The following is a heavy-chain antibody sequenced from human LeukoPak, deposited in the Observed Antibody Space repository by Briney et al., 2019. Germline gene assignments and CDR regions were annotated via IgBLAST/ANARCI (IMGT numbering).Heavy chain of an antibody. CDR3: ARLCIVGTKSAFDI. Sequence: PGGSLRLSCAASGFTFSSYSMNWVRQAPGKGLEWVSSISTSSSYIYFAASLKGRFTISRDNAKNSLYLQMSSLRAEDTAVYYCARLCIVGTKSAFDIWGQGTMVTVSS. V-gene: IGHV3-21*01. J-gene: IGHJ3*02. CDR1: GFTFSSYS. D-gene: IGHD1-26*01. CDR2: ISTSSSYI.